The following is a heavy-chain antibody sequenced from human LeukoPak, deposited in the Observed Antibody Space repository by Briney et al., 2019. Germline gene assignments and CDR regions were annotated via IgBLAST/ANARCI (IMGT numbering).Heavy chain of an antibody. D-gene: IGHD1-26*01. CDR1: GFTFSSYS. Sequence: GGSLRPSCAASGFTFSSYSMNWVRQAPGKGLEWVSSISSSSSYIYYADSVKGRFTISRDNAKNSLYLQMNSLRAEDTAVYYCARWVGATTPFDYWGQGTLVTVSS. CDR2: ISSSSSYI. V-gene: IGHV3-21*01. J-gene: IGHJ4*02. CDR3: ARWVGATTPFDY.